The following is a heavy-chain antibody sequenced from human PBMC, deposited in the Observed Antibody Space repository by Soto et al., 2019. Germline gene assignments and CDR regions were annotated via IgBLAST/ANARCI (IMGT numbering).Heavy chain of an antibody. D-gene: IGHD3-3*01. V-gene: IGHV3-23*01. CDR3: AKDWTSI. CDR2: ISGSGGST. J-gene: IGHJ3*02. CDR1: GFTFSIYS. Sequence: PGGSLRLSCAASGFTFSIYSMTWVRQAPGKGLEWVSTISGSGGSTYYTDSVKGRFTISRDNSKNTLFLQLNSLRAEDTAVDYCAKDWTSIWGQGTMVTLSS.